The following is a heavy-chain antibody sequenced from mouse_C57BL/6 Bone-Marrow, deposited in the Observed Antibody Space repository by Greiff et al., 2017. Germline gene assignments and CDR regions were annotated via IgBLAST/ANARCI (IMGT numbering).Heavy chain of an antibody. Sequence: VQLQQSGAELVRPGASVQLSCTASGFNIKDDYMHWVKQRPEQGLEWIGWIDPENGDTEYASKFQGKATITADTSSNTAYLQLSSLTSEDTAVYYCTFITTVVATNFDYWGQGTTLTVSS. D-gene: IGHD1-1*01. CDR1: GFNIKDDY. CDR2: IDPENGDT. CDR3: TFITTVVATNFDY. J-gene: IGHJ2*01. V-gene: IGHV14-4*01.